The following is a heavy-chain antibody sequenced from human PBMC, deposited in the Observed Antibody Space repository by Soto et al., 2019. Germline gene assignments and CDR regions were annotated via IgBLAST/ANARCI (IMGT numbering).Heavy chain of an antibody. D-gene: IGHD1-1*01. J-gene: IGHJ6*03. CDR1: GFSLTTSGEA. CDR2: IYWDDDK. CDR3: ARIPGPGQLLYSYYYYMDV. Sequence: QITLKESGPTLVKPTQTLTLTCTFSGFSLTTSGEAVGWIRQPPGKALEWLALIYWDDDKRSSPSLKSRLTITKDTSKYQVVLTMTNIDPVDTATYYCARIPGPGQLLYSYYYYMDVWGKGTTVTVSS. V-gene: IGHV2-5*02.